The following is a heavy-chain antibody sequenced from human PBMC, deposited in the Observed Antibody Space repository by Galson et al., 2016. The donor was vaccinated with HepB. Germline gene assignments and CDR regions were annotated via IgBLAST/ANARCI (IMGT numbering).Heavy chain of an antibody. D-gene: IGHD2-15*01. J-gene: IGHJ4*02. CDR2: ISNNAGST. CDR3: VNLGFCFGGNCYPFDN. V-gene: IGHV3-64D*06. CDR1: GFTFSSYA. Sequence: SLRLSCAASGFTFSSYAMYWVRQAPGKGLEYVSGISNNAGSTYYADSVKGRVTISRDNSKNTLYLEMNSLRPEDTALYYCVNLGFCFGGNCYPFDNWGQGTLVTVSS.